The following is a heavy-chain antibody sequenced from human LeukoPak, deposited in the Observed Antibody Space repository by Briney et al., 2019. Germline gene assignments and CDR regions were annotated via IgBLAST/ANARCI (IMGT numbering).Heavy chain of an antibody. CDR3: WMRYCSGGSCYSWYGRYYYYGMDV. J-gene: IGHJ6*02. CDR1: GFTFSSYG. CDR2: ISYDGSNK. D-gene: IGHD2-15*01. V-gene: IGHV3-30*03. Sequence: GGSLRLSCAASGFTFSSYGMHWVRQAPGKGLEWVAVISYDGSNKYYADSVKGRFTISRDNSKNTLYLQMNSLRAEDTAVYYRWMRYCSGGSCYSWYGRYYYYGMDVWGQGTTVTVSS.